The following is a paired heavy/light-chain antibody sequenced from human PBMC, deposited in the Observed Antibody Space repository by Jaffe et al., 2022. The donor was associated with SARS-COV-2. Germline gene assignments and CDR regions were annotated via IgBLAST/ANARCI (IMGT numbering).Heavy chain of an antibody. D-gene: IGHD1-1*01. CDR3: ARLERRGDNWFDP. J-gene: IGHJ5*02. Sequence: QVQLQESGPGLVKPSQTLSLTCTVSGGSIISTYYYWNWIRQPAGKGLEWIGRIYTDGSTNSNPSLKSRVTMSVDTSKNQFSLKLSSVTAADTAVYYCARLERRGDNWFDPWGQGTLVTVSS. CDR1: GGSIISTYYY. V-gene: IGHV4-61*02. CDR2: IYTDGST.
Light chain of an antibody. CDR3: QSYDSSLSGSV. Sequence: QSVLTQPPSVSGAPGQRVTISCTGSSSNIGARYDVHWYQQLPGTAPKLLIYDNINRPSGVPDRFSGSRSGTSASLAITGLQAEDEADYYCQSYDSSLSGSVFGGGTKLTVL. J-gene: IGLJ3*02. V-gene: IGLV1-40*01. CDR1: SSNIGARYD. CDR2: DNI.